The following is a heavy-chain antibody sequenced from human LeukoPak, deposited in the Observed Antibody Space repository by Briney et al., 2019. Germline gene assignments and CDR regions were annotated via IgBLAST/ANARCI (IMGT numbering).Heavy chain of an antibody. V-gene: IGHV3-7*01. CDR3: ARDGRHSLGYYWLY. D-gene: IGHD3-22*01. CDR1: GFPFSDYW. J-gene: IGHJ4*02. Sequence: GGSLRLSCAASGFPFSDYWMTWVRQAPGKGLEWVASIKKDGSEKNSVDSVKGRFTISRDNAKNSLYLQMNSLRAEDTAVYYCARDGRHSLGYYWLYWGQGSLVTVSS. CDR2: IKKDGSEK.